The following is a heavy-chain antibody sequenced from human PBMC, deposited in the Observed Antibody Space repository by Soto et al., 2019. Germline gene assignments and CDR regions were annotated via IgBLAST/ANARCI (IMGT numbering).Heavy chain of an antibody. D-gene: IGHD6-13*01. V-gene: IGHV1-69*13. J-gene: IGHJ6*02. CDR2: IIPIFGTA. Sequence: VASVKVSCKASGGTFSSYAISWVRQAPGQGLEWMGGIIPIFGTANYAQKFQGRVTITADESTSTAYMELSSLRSEDTAVYYCARDFRYSEQQQYYYGMDVWGQGTTVTVSS. CDR3: ARDFRYSEQQQYYYGMDV. CDR1: GGTFSSYA.